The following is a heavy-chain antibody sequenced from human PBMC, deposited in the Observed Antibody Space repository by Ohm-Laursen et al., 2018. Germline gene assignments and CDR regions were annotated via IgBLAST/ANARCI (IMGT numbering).Heavy chain of an antibody. J-gene: IGHJ4*02. CDR3: VKDAGGTYDY. Sequence: SLRLSCAASGFTFADYWMNWVRRAPGKGLEWVANIKQDGSEKNYVDSVKGRFTISRDNGKNSLYLQMNSLRAEDTAVYYCVKDAGGTYDYWGQGTLVTVSS. V-gene: IGHV3-7*01. CDR2: IKQDGSEK. CDR1: GFTFADYW.